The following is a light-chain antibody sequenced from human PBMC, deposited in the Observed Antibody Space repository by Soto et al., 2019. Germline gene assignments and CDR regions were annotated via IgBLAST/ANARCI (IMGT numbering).Light chain of an antibody. CDR3: CSYTSSSTRV. CDR2: DVS. V-gene: IGLV2-14*01. CDR1: SSDVGGYNY. J-gene: IGLJ2*01. Sequence: QSALTQPAYVSGSPGQSITISCTGTSSDVGGYNYVSWYQQHPDKAPKLMVYDVSNRPSGVSNRFSGSKSGSTASLTISGLQAEDEADYYCCSYTSSSTRVFGGGTKLTVL.